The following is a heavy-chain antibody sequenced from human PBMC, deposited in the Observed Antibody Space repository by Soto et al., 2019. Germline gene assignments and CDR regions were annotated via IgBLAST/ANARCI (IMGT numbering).Heavy chain of an antibody. D-gene: IGHD6-25*01. V-gene: IGHV4-34*01. CDR1: GGSFSGYY. Sequence: PSETLSLTCAVYGGSFSGYYWSWIRQPPGKGLEWIGEINHSGSTNYNPSLKSRVTISVDTSKNQFSLKLSSVTAADTAVYYCARGAVLIRLLDYWGQGTLVTVSS. CDR2: INHSGST. J-gene: IGHJ4*02. CDR3: ARGAVLIRLLDY.